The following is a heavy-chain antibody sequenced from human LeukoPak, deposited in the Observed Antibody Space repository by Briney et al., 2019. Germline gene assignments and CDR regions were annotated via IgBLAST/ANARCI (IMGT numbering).Heavy chain of an antibody. CDR3: ARDMYTPNYDLWSGYYSQRRTNWFDP. Sequence: PGGSLRLSCAASGFTFSNYAMHWVRQAPGKGLEWVALISYDGTNKYYADSVKGRFTISRDNSRNTLYLQMNSLRVEDTAVYYCARDMYTPNYDLWSGYYSQRRTNWFDPWGQGTLVTVSS. V-gene: IGHV3-30-3*01. CDR1: GFTFSNYA. CDR2: ISYDGTNK. D-gene: IGHD3-3*01. J-gene: IGHJ5*02.